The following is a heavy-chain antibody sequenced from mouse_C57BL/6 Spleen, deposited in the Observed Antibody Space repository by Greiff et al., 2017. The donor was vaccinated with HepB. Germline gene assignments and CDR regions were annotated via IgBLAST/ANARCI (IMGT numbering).Heavy chain of an antibody. V-gene: IGHV1-22*01. CDR3: ARSPCYYGSSRGYFDV. CDR1: GYTFTDYN. CDR2: INPNNGGT. Sequence: EVQLQQSGPELVKPGASVKMSCKASGYTFTDYNMHWVKQSHGKSLEWIGYINPNNGGTSYNQKFKGKATLTVNKSSSTAYMELRSLTSEDSAVYYCARSPCYYGSSRGYFDVWGTGTTVTVSS. D-gene: IGHD1-1*01. J-gene: IGHJ1*03.